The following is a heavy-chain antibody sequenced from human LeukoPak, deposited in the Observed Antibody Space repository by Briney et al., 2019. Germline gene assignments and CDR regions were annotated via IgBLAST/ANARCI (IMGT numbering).Heavy chain of an antibody. Sequence: SETLSLTCTVSGGSISDYYWDWIRQPAGKGLEWIGRIYTSGSTNYHPSLKSRVTMSVDTSKNQFSLRLISVTAADTAVYYCAREPVGTSFDYWGQGTLVTVSS. CDR1: GGSISDYY. CDR3: AREPVGTSFDY. V-gene: IGHV4-4*07. J-gene: IGHJ4*02. CDR2: IYTSGST. D-gene: IGHD1-14*01.